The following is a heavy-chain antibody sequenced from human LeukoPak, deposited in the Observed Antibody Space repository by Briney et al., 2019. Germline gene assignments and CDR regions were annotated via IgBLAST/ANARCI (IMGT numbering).Heavy chain of an antibody. V-gene: IGHV1-46*01. CDR2: INPSGGST. CDR3: ATDYYYDSSGSYYTVDY. J-gene: IGHJ4*02. CDR1: GYTFTSYN. D-gene: IGHD3-22*01. Sequence: ASVTVSCKASGYTFTSYNMHWVRQAPGQGLEWMGIINPSGGSTNYAQKFQGRVTMTEDTSTDTAHMELSSLRSEDTAVYYCATDYYYDSSGSYYTVDYWGQGTLVTVSS.